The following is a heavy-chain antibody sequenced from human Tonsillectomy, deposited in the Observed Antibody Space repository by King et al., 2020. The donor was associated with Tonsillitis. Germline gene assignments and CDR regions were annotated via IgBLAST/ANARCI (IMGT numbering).Heavy chain of an antibody. V-gene: IGHV5-51*01. CDR3: ARQFGLTGDYWFDP. J-gene: IGHJ5*02. CDR1: GCSFTNYW. D-gene: IGHD7-27*01. Sequence: QLVQSGAEVKKPGESMKISCKGFGCSFTNYWFGWVGQMLGKDLEWMGIIFTGDSDTRYSPSFHGQVTISADKSISTAYLQWNSLKTSDTAMYYCARQFGLTGDYWFDPCGQGTLVTVSS. CDR2: IFTGDSDT.